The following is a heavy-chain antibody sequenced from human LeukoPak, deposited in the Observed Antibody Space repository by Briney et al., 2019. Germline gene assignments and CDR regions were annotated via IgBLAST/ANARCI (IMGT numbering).Heavy chain of an antibody. J-gene: IGHJ5*01. Sequence: QPGGSLRLSCAASGFTFSSYAMSWVRQAPGKGLEWVSAISGSGGSTYYADSVKGRFTISRDNSRDTLYLQMNNLRADDTAGYYWARGHRQCSHNPCYLGYSRGQGTLGNGSS. CDR2: ISGSGGST. D-gene: IGHD2-2*01. CDR3: ARGHRQCSHNPCYLGYS. V-gene: IGHV3-23*01. CDR1: GFTFSSYA.